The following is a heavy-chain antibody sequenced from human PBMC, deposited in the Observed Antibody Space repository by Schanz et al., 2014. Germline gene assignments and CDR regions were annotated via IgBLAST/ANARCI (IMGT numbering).Heavy chain of an antibody. Sequence: QVQLVQSGAEVKKPGASVKVSCKASGYTFTNFGISWVRQAPGQGLEWMGWISSYNPNTKSTQKFQGRVTRTTETSTSTACSRIRSRREEEKDVYYCARGSGELLGFGYWGQGTLVSVSS. CDR3: ARGSGELLGFGY. V-gene: IGHV1-18*04. CDR2: ISSYNPNT. J-gene: IGHJ4*02. CDR1: GYTFTNFG. D-gene: IGHD1-26*01.